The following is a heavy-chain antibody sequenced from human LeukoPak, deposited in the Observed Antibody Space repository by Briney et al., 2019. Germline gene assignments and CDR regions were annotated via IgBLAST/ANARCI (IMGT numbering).Heavy chain of an antibody. J-gene: IGHJ5*02. Sequence: ASVKVSCKVSGYTLTELSMHWVRQAPGKGLEWRGGFDPEDGETIYAQKFQGRVTMTEDRSTDTAYMELSSLRAEDTAVYYCARDSATMVRGVFDPWGQGTLVTVSS. CDR3: ARDSATMVRGVFDP. CDR2: FDPEDGET. D-gene: IGHD3-10*01. V-gene: IGHV1-24*01. CDR1: GYTLTELS.